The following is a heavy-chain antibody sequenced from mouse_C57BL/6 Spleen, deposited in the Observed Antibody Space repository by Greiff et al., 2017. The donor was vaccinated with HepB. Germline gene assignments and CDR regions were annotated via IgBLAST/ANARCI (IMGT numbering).Heavy chain of an antibody. D-gene: IGHD2-3*01. CDR2: IYPGSGST. V-gene: IGHV1-55*01. CDR1: GYTFTSYW. Sequence: VKLQQPGAELVKPGASVKMSCKASGYTFTSYWITWVKQRPGQGLEWIGDIYPGSGSTNYNEKFTSKDTLTVDTSSSTAYMQLSSLTSEDSAVNDCAKLRIYDGYDFDYWGQGTTLTVSS. J-gene: IGHJ2*01. CDR3: AKLRIYDGYDFDY.